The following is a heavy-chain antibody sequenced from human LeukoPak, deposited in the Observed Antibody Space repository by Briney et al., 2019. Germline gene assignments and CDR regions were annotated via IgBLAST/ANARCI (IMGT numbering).Heavy chain of an antibody. D-gene: IGHD3-22*01. CDR3: ARGPLHYYDSSGNNWFDP. CDR2: IYYSGST. J-gene: IGHJ5*02. V-gene: IGHV4-31*03. Sequence: TSQTLSLTCTVSGGSISSGGYSWSWIRQHPGKGLEWIGYIYYSGSTYYNPSLKCRVTISVDTSKNQFSLKLSSVTAADTAVYYCARGPLHYYDSSGNNWFDPWGQGTLVTVSS. CDR1: GGSISSGGYS.